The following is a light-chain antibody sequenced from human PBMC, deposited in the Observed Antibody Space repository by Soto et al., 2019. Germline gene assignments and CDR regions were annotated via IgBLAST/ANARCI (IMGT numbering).Light chain of an antibody. CDR3: QQRNKWPPT. Sequence: EVVLTQSPDTLSLSPGERATLSCRAGQSVGPSLFWYQQKPGRAPRLLIYDGFKRAGGVPARFSTSVAGTDFTLTSSNLEAEDCAVYHCQQRNKWPPTFGGGTKLEIK. CDR2: DGF. J-gene: IGKJ4*01. CDR1: QSVGPS. V-gene: IGKV3-11*01.